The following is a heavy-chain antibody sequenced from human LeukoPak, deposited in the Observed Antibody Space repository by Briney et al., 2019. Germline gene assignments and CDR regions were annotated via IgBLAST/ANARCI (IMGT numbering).Heavy chain of an antibody. Sequence: SETLSLTCTVSGDSISSDYWSWIRQPPGKGLEWIGYIYRFGNTDYNPSLMRRVTTSLDTSKKQLSLNLTSVTAADTAVYYCAGRGQRYFRDWGQGTLVTVSS. V-gene: IGHV4-4*08. J-gene: IGHJ1*01. CDR3: AGRGQRYFRD. CDR1: GDSISSDY. CDR2: IYRFGNT.